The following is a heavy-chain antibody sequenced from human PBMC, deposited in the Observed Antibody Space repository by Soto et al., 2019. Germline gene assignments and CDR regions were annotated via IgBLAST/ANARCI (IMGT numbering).Heavy chain of an antibody. D-gene: IGHD3-10*01. CDR1: AGTFSPYT. CDR3: ARKGATGGFGSFAN. Sequence: QVQLVQSGAEVRTPRSSVKVSCTTSAGTFSPYTISWVRQAPGHGLEWVGGILPVFGTSDYAQKFQGRVTITADESTSTAYMEWSSLRSGDTAVYYCARKGATGGFGSFANWDKGTQVTVSS. V-gene: IGHV1-69*01. J-gene: IGHJ4*02. CDR2: ILPVFGTS.